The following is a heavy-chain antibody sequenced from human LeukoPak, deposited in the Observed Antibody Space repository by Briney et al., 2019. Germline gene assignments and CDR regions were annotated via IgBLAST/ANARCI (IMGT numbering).Heavy chain of an antibody. CDR1: GFTVSSHY. Sequence: GGSLRLSCAASGFTVSSHYMSWVRRAPGKGLEWVSVIYSGGSTYYADSVKGRFTISRDNSKTTLYLQMNSLRPEDTAVYYCARVRAIYTAMVPDFDYWGQGTLVTVSS. J-gene: IGHJ4*02. V-gene: IGHV3-53*01. CDR3: ARVRAIYTAMVPDFDY. D-gene: IGHD5-18*01. CDR2: IYSGGST.